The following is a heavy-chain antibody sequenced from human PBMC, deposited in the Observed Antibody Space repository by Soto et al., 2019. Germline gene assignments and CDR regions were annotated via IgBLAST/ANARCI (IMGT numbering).Heavy chain of an antibody. J-gene: IGHJ5*02. CDR1: GYTFTNYE. CDR3: ARMAASGSLNWFGP. Sequence: QVQLVQSGAEVKKPGASVKVSCKASGYTFTNYEINWVRQATGQGREWMGWMNPGSGNTGYAHKFQGRVTMTRNISISTAYMELSRLGSDDTAIYYCARMAASGSLNWFGPWGQGTLVTVSS. V-gene: IGHV1-8*01. CDR2: MNPGSGNT. D-gene: IGHD3-10*01.